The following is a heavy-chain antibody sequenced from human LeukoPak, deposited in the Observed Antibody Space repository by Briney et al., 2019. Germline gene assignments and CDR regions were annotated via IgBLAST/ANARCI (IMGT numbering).Heavy chain of an antibody. Sequence: PGGSLRLSSAASGFTVSSNYMSWVRQAPGKGLEWVSVIYSGGSTYYADSVKGRFTISRDNSKNTVFLQMNSLRADDTAVYYCARDSMEHPGGDAFDIWGQGTMVTVSS. J-gene: IGHJ3*02. CDR2: IYSGGST. CDR1: GFTVSSNY. D-gene: IGHD2/OR15-2a*01. V-gene: IGHV3-66*01. CDR3: ARDSMEHPGGDAFDI.